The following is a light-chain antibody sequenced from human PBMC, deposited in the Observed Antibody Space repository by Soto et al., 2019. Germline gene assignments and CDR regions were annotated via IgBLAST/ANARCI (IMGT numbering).Light chain of an antibody. CDR2: GAS. J-gene: IGKJ1*01. V-gene: IGKV3-15*01. CDR3: LQDYNYPRT. CDR1: QSVSST. Sequence: EIVMTQSPATLSVSPGERATLSCRASQSVSSTLAWYQQKPGQAPRLLINGASTRATGVPARFSGWGSGTEFTLTISSLQPEDFATYYCLQDYNYPRTFGQGTKVDIK.